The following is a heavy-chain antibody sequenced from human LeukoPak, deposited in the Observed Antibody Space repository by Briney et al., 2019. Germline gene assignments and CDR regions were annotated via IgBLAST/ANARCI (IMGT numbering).Heavy chain of an antibody. D-gene: IGHD3-10*01. CDR3: AKGFFGELYSGIDY. CDR1: GFTFDDYA. V-gene: IGHV3-9*01. J-gene: IGHJ4*02. Sequence: GSSLRLCCAAAGFTFDDYAMHWVRQAPGKGLEWVSGISWNSGSIGYADSVKVRFTISRDKAKNSLYLQINSLRAEDTALYYCAKGFFGELYSGIDYSGPGTLVTVSS. CDR2: ISWNSGSI.